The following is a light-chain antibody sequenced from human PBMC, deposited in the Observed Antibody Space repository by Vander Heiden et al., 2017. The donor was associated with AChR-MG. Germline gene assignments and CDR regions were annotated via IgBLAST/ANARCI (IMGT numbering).Light chain of an antibody. V-gene: IGKV4-1*01. CDR3: QPKYSTPLT. J-gene: IGKJ4*01. CDR2: WAS. Sequence: DIVMTQSPDSLAVSLGERATTNCKSGQSVLYSSTKKDYLTWYQQKPGQPPKLIIYWASTPESRVPGRFSGSWSGTYFTPTISSLQAEDVAVYYCQPKYSTPLTFGGGTKVEIK. CDR1: QSVLYSSTKKDY.